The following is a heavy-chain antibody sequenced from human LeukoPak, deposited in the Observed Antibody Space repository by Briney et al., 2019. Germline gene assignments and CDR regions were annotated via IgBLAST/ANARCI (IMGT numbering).Heavy chain of an antibody. Sequence: PSETLSLTCTVSGGSISSYFWSWIRQPAGKGLEWIGRIYSTGTTDYNPSLKSRVTMSVDTSKNQFSLKLSSVTAADTAVYYCARGGKGRGIVVVPAAIKSWFDPWGQGTLVTVSS. CDR1: GGSISSYF. CDR2: IYSTGTT. J-gene: IGHJ5*02. CDR3: ARGGKGRGIVVVPAAIKSWFDP. V-gene: IGHV4-4*07. D-gene: IGHD2-2*02.